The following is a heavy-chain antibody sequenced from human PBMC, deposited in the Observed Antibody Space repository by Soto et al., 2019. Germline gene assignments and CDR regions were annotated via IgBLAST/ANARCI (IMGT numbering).Heavy chain of an antibody. D-gene: IGHD6-13*01. CDR1: GGSISGHY. CDR3: ARVGSSSWYPDY. Sequence: SETLSLTCTVSGGSISGHYWIWIRQPPGEGMEWIGYIFYSGSTTYNNNPSLKSRVTISVDTSKNQFSLRLSSVTAADTAVYYCARVGSSSWYPDYWGPGTLVDVSS. CDR2: IFYSGSTTY. V-gene: IGHV4-59*11. J-gene: IGHJ4*02.